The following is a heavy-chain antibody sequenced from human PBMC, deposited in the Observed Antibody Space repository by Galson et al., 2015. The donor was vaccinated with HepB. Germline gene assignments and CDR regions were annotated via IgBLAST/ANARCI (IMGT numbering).Heavy chain of an antibody. D-gene: IGHD6-6*01. J-gene: IGHJ5*02. V-gene: IGHV3-9*01. Sequence: SLRLSCAASGFTFDDYGMHWVRQAPGKGLEWVSGISWDSANIGYGESVRGRFTISRDNAKNSLYLQMKSLRAEDTALYYCAKSAFSTSSGEHWFDPWGQGTLVTVSS. CDR3: AKSAFSTSSGEHWFDP. CDR2: ISWDSANI. CDR1: GFTFDDYG.